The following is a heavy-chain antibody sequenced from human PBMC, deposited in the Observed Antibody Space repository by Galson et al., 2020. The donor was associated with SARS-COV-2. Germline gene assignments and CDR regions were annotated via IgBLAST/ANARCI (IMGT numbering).Heavy chain of an antibody. J-gene: IGHJ3*02. Sequence: SETLSLTCAVSGTSISSGSYSWNWIRQPPGKGLEWIGYISHSGGTYYNPSLKSRVTISGDRSKNQFSLRLSSVTAADTAAYYCARLHYAEYAQEAFDIWGPGTRGTV. CDR1: GTSISSGSYS. CDR3: ARLHYAEYAQEAFDI. CDR2: ISHSGGT. D-gene: IGHD4-17*01. V-gene: IGHV4-30-2*01.